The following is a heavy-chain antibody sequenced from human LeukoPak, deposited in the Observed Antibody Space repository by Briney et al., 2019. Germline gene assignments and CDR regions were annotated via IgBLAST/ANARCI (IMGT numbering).Heavy chain of an antibody. V-gene: IGHV3-30*02. CDR3: AKDQKVIPAATQLDY. D-gene: IGHD2-2*01. J-gene: IGHJ4*02. CDR2: IRYDGMNK. CDR1: GFAFSSYG. Sequence: GGSLRLSCAASGFAFSSYGMHWVRQAPGKGLEWVAFIRYDGMNKNYADSVKGRLTISRDKSKNTLYLQMNSLRAEDTALYYCAKDQKVIPAATQLDYWGQGTLVTVSS.